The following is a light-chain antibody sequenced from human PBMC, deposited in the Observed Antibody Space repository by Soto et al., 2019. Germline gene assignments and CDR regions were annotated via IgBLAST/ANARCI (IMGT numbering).Light chain of an antibody. CDR2: DAS. CDR1: QSITGN. V-gene: IGKV3-15*01. Sequence: EIVMTQSPATLSVSPGERATLSCRASQSITGNLTWYQQKPGQAPRLLIYDASTRATGIPARFSGSGSGTESPLPFASLQPEDFAVNSCNKYQNGPLPSAGGPKVRSN. J-gene: IGKJ4*01. CDR3: NKYQNGPLP.